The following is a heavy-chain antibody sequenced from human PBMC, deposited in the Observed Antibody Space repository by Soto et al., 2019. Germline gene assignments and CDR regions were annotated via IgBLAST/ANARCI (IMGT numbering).Heavy chain of an antibody. CDR2: IYPGDSDT. Sequence: PRGSPKIFLKGSGYRFSQYLVGLGGQMPVIGLELMGIIYPGDSDTRYSPSFQGQVTISADKSISTAYLQWSSLKASDTAMYYCARTSAAGKYYYGMDVWGQGTTVTVSS. J-gene: IGHJ6*02. V-gene: IGHV5-51*01. D-gene: IGHD6-13*01. CDR3: ARTSAAGKYYYGMDV. CDR1: GYRFSQYL.